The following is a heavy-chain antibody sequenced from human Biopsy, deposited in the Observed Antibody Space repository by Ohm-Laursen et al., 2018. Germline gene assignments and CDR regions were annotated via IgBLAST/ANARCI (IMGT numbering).Heavy chain of an antibody. CDR3: ARDYDTSGYYYVS. Sequence: SDTLSLTCTVSGGSISNNNYYWGWIRQPPGKGLEWLGSIFYRGSTHYKPSLKSRVNISVDTSKNQFSLNLNSVTAADTAVYYCARDYDTSGYYYVSWGQGTLVTVSS. CDR2: IFYRGST. D-gene: IGHD3-22*01. V-gene: IGHV4-39*01. J-gene: IGHJ5*02. CDR1: GGSISNNNYY.